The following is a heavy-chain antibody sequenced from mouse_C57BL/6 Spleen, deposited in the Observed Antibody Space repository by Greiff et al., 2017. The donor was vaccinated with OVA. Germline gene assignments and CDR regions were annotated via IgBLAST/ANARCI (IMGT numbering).Heavy chain of an antibody. CDR3: ARKITAVVGNYYEY. CDR2: INPGSGGT. Sequence: VKLVESGAELVRPGTSVKVSCKASGYAFTNYLIEWVKQRPGQGLEWIGVINPGSGGTNYNEKFKGKATLTADKSSSTAYMQLSSLTSDDSAVYFRARKITAVVGNYYEYWGQGTMLTVSA. CDR1: GYAFTNYL. D-gene: IGHD1-1*01. J-gene: IGHJ2*01. V-gene: IGHV1-54*01.